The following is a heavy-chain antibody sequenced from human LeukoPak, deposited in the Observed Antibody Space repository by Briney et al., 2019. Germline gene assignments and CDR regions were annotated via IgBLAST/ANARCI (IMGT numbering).Heavy chain of an antibody. Sequence: GGLRLSCAASGFTFSNYWMHWVRQAPGKGPVWVSRINSDGSSTSYADSVKGRFTISRDNTKNTLYLQMNSLRAEDTAVYYCARDRREVTAIPGDFQHWGQGTLVTVSS. D-gene: IGHD2-21*02. CDR2: INSDGSST. CDR1: GFTFSNYW. CDR3: ARDRREVTAIPGDFQH. J-gene: IGHJ1*01. V-gene: IGHV3-74*01.